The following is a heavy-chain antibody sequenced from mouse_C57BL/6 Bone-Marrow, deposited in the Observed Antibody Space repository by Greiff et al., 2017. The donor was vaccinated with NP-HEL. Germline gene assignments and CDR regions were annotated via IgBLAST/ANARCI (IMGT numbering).Heavy chain of an antibody. CDR3: TTEGYYGSSPYWYFDV. Sequence: EVQLVESGAELVRPGASVKLSCTASGFNIKDYYMHWVKQRPEPGLEWIGRIDPEDGDTEYAPKFQGKATMTADTSSNTAYLQLSSLTSEDTAVYYCTTEGYYGSSPYWYFDVWGTGTTVTVSS. CDR1: GFNIKDYY. D-gene: IGHD1-1*01. J-gene: IGHJ1*03. CDR2: IDPEDGDT. V-gene: IGHV14-1*01.